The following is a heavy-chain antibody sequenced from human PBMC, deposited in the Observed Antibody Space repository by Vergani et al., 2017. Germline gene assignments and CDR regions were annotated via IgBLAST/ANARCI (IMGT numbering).Heavy chain of an antibody. Sequence: QVQLVQSGAEVKKPGSSVKVSCKASGGTFSSYTISWVRQAPGQGLEWMGRIIPILGIANYAQKFQGRVTITADKSTSTAYMELSSLRSEDTAVYYCARVLTDSSSWYYYYGMDVWGQGTTVTVSS. CDR2: IIPILGIA. CDR3: ARVLTDSSSWYYYYGMDV. J-gene: IGHJ6*02. CDR1: GGTFSSYT. D-gene: IGHD6-13*01. V-gene: IGHV1-69*02.